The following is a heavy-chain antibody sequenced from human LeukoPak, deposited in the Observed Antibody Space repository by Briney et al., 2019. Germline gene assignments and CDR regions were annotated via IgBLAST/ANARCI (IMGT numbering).Heavy chain of an antibody. V-gene: IGHV4-4*02. D-gene: IGHD3-22*01. CDR2: IYHSGST. Sequence: SETLSLTCAVSGGSISSSNWWSWVRQPSGKGLEWIGEIYHSGSTNYNPSLKSRVTISVDKSKNQFSLKLSSVTAADTAVYYCARGTYYYDSSGYYSNDAFDIWGQGTMVTVSS. CDR3: ARGTYYYDSSGYYSNDAFDI. J-gene: IGHJ3*02. CDR1: GGSISSSNW.